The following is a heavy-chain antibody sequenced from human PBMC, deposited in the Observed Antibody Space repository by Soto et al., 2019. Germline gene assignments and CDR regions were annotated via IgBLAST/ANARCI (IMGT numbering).Heavy chain of an antibody. J-gene: IGHJ6*02. D-gene: IGHD3-10*01. V-gene: IGHV4-31*03. CDR3: ARVYGSGSYYTNYYYGMDV. CDR1: GGSISSGGYY. CDR2: IYYSGST. Sequence: PSETLSLTCTVSGGSISSGGYYWSWIRQHPGKGLEWIGYIYYSGSTYYNPSLKSRVTISVDTSKNQFSLKLSSVTAADTAVYYCARVYGSGSYYTNYYYGMDVWGQGTTVTVSS.